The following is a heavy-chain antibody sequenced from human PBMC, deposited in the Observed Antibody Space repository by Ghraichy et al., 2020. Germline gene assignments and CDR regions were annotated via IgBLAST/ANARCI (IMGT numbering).Heavy chain of an antibody. V-gene: IGHV3-7*03. CDR3: ARGHYGMDV. J-gene: IGHJ6*02. CDR2: INQGGSEK. Sequence: GGSLRLSCAASGFTFSSYWITWVRQVQGRGLEWVAYINQGGSEKDYMDSVKGRFAISRDNAEKSVYLQMNSLRVEDTAVYYCARGHYGMDVWGQGTTVTVSS. CDR1: GFTFSSYW.